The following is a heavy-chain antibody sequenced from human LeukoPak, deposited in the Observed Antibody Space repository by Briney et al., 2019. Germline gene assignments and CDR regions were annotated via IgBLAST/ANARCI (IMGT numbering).Heavy chain of an antibody. CDR2: IWYDGSNK. D-gene: IGHD3-10*01. J-gene: IGHJ4*02. CDR3: ARGLPAMVRGVILGYFDY. Sequence: PGGSLRLSCAASGFTFSSYGMHWVRQAPGKGLEWVAVIWYDGSNKYYADSVKGRFTISRDNSKNTLYLQMNSLRAEDTAVYYCARGLPAMVRGVILGYFDYWGQGTLVTVSS. V-gene: IGHV3-33*01. CDR1: GFTFSSYG.